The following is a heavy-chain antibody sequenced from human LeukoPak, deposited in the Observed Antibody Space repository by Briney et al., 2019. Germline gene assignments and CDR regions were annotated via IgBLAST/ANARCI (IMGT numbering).Heavy chain of an antibody. CDR1: GFTFSSYW. CDR3: ASSGYYDFWSGFQSGDY. V-gene: IGHV3-7*01. Sequence: PGGSLRLSCAASGFTFSSYWMSWVRQAPGKGLEWVANIKQDGSEKYYVDSVKGRFTISRDNAKNSLYLQMNSLRAEDTAVYYCASSGYYDFWSGFQSGDYWGQGTLVTVSS. D-gene: IGHD3-3*01. CDR2: IKQDGSEK. J-gene: IGHJ4*02.